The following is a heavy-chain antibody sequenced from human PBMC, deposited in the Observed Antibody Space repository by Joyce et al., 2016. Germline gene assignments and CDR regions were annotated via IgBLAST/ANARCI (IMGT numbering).Heavy chain of an antibody. V-gene: IGHV3-48*03. CDR3: TTPSCAN. Sequence: EVQLVEYGGGLVQPGGSLRLSCAASGIIFSNKEMNWARQAPGKGLEWISSINRDDSRIHYADSVRGRFTISRDNARNSLFLEMNSLRVEDTAMYYCTTPSCANWGQGSLVTVSS. CDR2: INRDDSRI. CDR1: GIIFSNKE. J-gene: IGHJ4*02. D-gene: IGHD2-2*01.